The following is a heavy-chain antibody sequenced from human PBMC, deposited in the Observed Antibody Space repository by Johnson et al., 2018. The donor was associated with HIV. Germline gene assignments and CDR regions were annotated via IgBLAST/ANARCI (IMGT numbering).Heavy chain of an antibody. CDR3: AKGLVGASSRAAFDI. V-gene: IGHV3-23*04. J-gene: IGHJ3*02. Sequence: VQLVESGGGLVQPGGSLRLSCTDSGFTFASCAMSWVRQAPGKGLEWVSGISASGGSTYYAESVKGRFTISRDKSKKTLYLHMNSLRAEDTAVYYWAKGLVGASSRAAFDIWGQGTMVTVSS. D-gene: IGHD1-26*01. CDR1: GFTFASCA. CDR2: ISASGGST.